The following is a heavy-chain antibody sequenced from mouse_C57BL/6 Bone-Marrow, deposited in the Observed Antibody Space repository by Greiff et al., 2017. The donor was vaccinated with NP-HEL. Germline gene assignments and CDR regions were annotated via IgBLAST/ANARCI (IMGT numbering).Heavy chain of an antibody. V-gene: IGHV1-55*01. CDR3: ARFAY. CDR1: GYTFTSYW. J-gene: IGHJ3*01. CDR2: IYPGSGST. Sequence: QVQLQQPGAELVKPGASVKMSCKASGYTFTSYWITWVKQRPGQGLEWIGDIYPGSGSTNYTEKFTSKATLTVDTSSSPAYMQLSSLTSEDSAVYYCARFAYWGQGTLVTVSA.